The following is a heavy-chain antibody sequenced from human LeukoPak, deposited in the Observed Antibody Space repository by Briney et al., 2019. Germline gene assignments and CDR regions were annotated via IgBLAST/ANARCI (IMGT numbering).Heavy chain of an antibody. V-gene: IGHV4-59*01. D-gene: IGHD3-10*01. Sequence: SETLSLTCTVSGGSISSYSWSWIRQPPGKGLEWIGYIYYSGSTNYNPSLKSRVTISVDTSKNQFSLKLSSVTAAGTAVYYCATHYYGSGSYPDYFDYWGQGTLVTVSS. CDR2: IYYSGST. CDR3: ATHYYGSGSYPDYFDY. CDR1: GGSISSYS. J-gene: IGHJ4*02.